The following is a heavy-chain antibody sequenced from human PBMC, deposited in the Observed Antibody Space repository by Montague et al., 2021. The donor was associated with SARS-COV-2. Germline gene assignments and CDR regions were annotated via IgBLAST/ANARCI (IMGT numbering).Heavy chain of an antibody. D-gene: IGHD1-26*01. J-gene: IGHJ4*02. Sequence: SLRLSCAASGFIFSSYGMHWVRQAPGKGLEWVAHIWYDGSNENYVDSVKGRFTISRDNFKNTLYPQMNSLRAEGTAIYYCARGSVGGYYFDYWGQGTLVTVSS. CDR1: GFIFSSYG. CDR2: IWYDGSNE. V-gene: IGHV3-33*01. CDR3: ARGSVGGYYFDY.